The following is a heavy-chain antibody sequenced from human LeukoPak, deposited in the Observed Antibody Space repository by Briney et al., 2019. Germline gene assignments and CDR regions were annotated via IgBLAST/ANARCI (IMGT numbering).Heavy chain of an antibody. J-gene: IGHJ4*02. CDR1: GSTFSSYA. CDR2: ISGSGGST. V-gene: IGHV3-23*01. CDR3: ARRGLWFGESPYYFDY. D-gene: IGHD3-10*01. Sequence: GGSLRLSCAASGSTFSSYAMSWVRAAPGKGLEWVSAISGSGGSTYYADSEKGRFTISRDNSKDTLYLQMNSLRAEDTAVYYCARRGLWFGESPYYFDYWGQGTLVTVSS.